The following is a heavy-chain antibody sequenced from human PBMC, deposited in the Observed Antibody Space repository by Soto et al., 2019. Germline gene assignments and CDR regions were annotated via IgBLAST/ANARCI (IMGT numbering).Heavy chain of an antibody. CDR1: GGSISSYY. CDR3: VKGEYYYDSSGYYPFDY. V-gene: IGHV3-64D*06. Sequence: ETLSLTCTVSGGSISSYYWSWIRQAPGKGLEYVSSISTNGGSTDYADSVKGRFTISRDNSKNTVYLQMSSLRVEDTAVYYCVKGEYYYDSSGYYPFDYWGQGTLVTVSS. D-gene: IGHD3-22*01. CDR2: ISTNGGST. J-gene: IGHJ4*02.